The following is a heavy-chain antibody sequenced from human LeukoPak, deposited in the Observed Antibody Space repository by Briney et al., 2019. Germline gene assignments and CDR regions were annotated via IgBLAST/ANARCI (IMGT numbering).Heavy chain of an antibody. J-gene: IGHJ4*02. V-gene: IGHV3-23*01. CDR3: GYYGSGTYYDY. CDR1: GFTFSDFA. Sequence: GGSLRPPCAASGFTFSDFAMSWVRQIPGKGLEWVSVISSDGGDAYYADSVKGRFTISRDNSKNTLYLQMSSLRAEDTAVYYCGYYGSGTYYDYWGQGTLVTVSS. CDR2: ISSDGGDA. D-gene: IGHD3-10*01.